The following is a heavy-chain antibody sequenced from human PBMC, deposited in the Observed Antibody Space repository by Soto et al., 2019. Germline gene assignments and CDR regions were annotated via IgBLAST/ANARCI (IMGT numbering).Heavy chain of an antibody. CDR2: INHSGST. CDR3: ARGFLGYCSGGSCYEQRSYYMDV. Sequence: SETLSLTCAVYGGSFSGYYWSWIRQPPGKGLEWIGEINHSGSTNYNPSLKSRVTISVDTSKNQFSLKLSSVTAADTAVYYCARGFLGYCSGGSCYEQRSYYMDVWGKGTTVTVSS. J-gene: IGHJ6*03. D-gene: IGHD2-15*01. CDR1: GGSFSGYY. V-gene: IGHV4-34*01.